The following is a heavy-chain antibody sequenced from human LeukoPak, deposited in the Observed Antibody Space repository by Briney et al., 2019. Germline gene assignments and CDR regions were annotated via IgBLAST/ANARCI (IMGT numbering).Heavy chain of an antibody. CDR2: IYYSGST. CDR1: GGSISSSSYY. CDR3: ARARINMIQIDP. D-gene: IGHD3-22*01. Sequence: SETLSLTCTVSGGSISSSSYYWGWIRQPPGKGLEWIGSIYYSGSTYYNPSLKSRVTISVDTSKNQFSLKLSSVTAADTAVYYCARARINMIQIDPWGQGTLVNVSS. J-gene: IGHJ5*02. V-gene: IGHV4-39*07.